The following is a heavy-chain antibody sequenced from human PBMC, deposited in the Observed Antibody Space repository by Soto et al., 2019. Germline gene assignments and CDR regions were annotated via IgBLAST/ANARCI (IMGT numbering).Heavy chain of an antibody. CDR1: GFMFEDYA. V-gene: IGHV3-9*01. CDR3: AKVKVATLKYYGMDV. J-gene: IGHJ6*02. D-gene: IGHD5-12*01. CDR2: TSWNRGDI. Sequence: EVELVASGGGLVQPGRSLTLACGASGFMFEDYAMHWVRQVPGTGLEWVSGTSWNRGDIDHVDSVKVRFTISRDNAKKSLTLQMNRLRPEDTALYYCAKVKVATLKYYGMDVWGQGTTVSVS.